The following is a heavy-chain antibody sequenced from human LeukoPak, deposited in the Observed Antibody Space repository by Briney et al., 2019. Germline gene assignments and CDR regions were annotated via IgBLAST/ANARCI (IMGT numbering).Heavy chain of an antibody. D-gene: IGHD3-10*01. CDR1: GGSISSSSYY. CDR3: ARDGPYGSGNPNDAFDI. V-gene: IGHV4-39*07. CDR2: IYYSGST. Sequence: SETLSLTCTVSGGSISSSSYYWGWIRQPPGKGLEWIGSIYYSGSTNYNPSLKSRVTISVDTSKNQFSLKLSSVTAADTAVYYCARDGPYGSGNPNDAFDIWGQGTMVTVSS. J-gene: IGHJ3*02.